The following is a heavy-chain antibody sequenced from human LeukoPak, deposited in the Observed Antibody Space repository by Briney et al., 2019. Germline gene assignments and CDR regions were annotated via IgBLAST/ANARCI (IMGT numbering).Heavy chain of an antibody. Sequence: GGSLRLSCAASGLTFSSYAMSWVRQAPGKGLEWVSGISGSGGSTYYADSVKGRFTISRDNSKNTLYLQMNSLRAEDTAVYYCAKTWYGSGSYYPMFDPWGQGTLVTVSS. CDR3: AKTWYGSGSYYPMFDP. V-gene: IGHV3-23*01. CDR2: ISGSGGST. CDR1: GLTFSSYA. D-gene: IGHD3-10*01. J-gene: IGHJ5*02.